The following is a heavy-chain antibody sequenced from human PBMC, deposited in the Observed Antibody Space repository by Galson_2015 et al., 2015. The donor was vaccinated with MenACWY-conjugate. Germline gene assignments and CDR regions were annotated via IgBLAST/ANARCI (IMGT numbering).Heavy chain of an antibody. CDR2: IYWDDDK. CDR3: AHRRTGSGSFDY. J-gene: IGHJ4*02. D-gene: IGHD3-10*01. CDR1: GFSLSTSGVG. Sequence: PALVKPTQTLTLTCTFSGFSLSTSGVGVGWIRQPPGKALEWLALIYWDDDKRYSPSLKSRLTITKDTPKNQVVLTMTNMDSVDTATYYCAHRRTGSGSFDYWGQGTLVTVSS. V-gene: IGHV2-5*02.